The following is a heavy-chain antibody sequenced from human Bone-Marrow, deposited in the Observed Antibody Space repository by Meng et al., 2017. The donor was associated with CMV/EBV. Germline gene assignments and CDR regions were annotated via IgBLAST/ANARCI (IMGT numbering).Heavy chain of an antibody. D-gene: IGHD5-18*01. CDR2: IYSGGEA. Sequence: GESLKISCLASGFTVSNNYMTWVRLPPGKGLDWVSVIYSGGEAFYADSVRGRFFISRDKSKNTLYLEMTSLRAEDTAVYYCASSVDTYGRYGIDVWGQGTTVTVSS. J-gene: IGHJ6*02. V-gene: IGHV3-53*01. CDR1: GFTVSNNY. CDR3: ASSVDTYGRYGIDV.